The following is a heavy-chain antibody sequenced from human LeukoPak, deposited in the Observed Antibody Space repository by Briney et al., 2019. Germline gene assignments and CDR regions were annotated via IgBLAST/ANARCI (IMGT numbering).Heavy chain of an antibody. D-gene: IGHD3-22*01. CDR1: GFTFSNYA. CDR2: ISGSGGST. J-gene: IGHJ4*02. CDR3: ATTPLYYYDSSGYYSDY. Sequence: GGSLRLSCAASGFTFSNYAMRWVRQAPGKGLEWVSAISGSGGSTYYAGSVKGRFTISRDNSKNTLYLQMKSLRAEDTAIYYCATTPLYYYDSSGYYSDYWGQGTLVTVSS. V-gene: IGHV3-23*01.